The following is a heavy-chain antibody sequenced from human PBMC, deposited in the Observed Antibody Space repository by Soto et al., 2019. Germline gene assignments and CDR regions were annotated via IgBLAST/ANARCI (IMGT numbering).Heavy chain of an antibody. D-gene: IGHD1-26*01. CDR2: IWYDASDK. Sequence: LRLSCVASGFTFSSYGMHWVRQAPGKGLEWVAVIWYDASDKYYAESVKGRFTISRDNTKNTMYLQMNSLRAEDTAVYYCARDPIGPGIFDYWGQGTLVTVSS. V-gene: IGHV3-33*01. CDR3: ARDPIGPGIFDY. J-gene: IGHJ4*02. CDR1: GFTFSSYG.